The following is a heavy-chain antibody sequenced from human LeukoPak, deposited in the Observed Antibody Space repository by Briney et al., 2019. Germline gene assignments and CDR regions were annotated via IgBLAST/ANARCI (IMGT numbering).Heavy chain of an antibody. CDR2: ISSSGST. J-gene: IGHJ5*02. D-gene: IGHD4-23*01. Sequence: PSQTLSLTCTVSGDSISSGDYYWSWIRQPAGKGLEWIGRISSSGSTNYNPSLKSRVTISVDTSKNQFSLKLSSVTAADTAVYYCARAVVTSENWFDPWGQGTLVTVSS. CDR3: ARAVVTSENWFDP. V-gene: IGHV4-61*02. CDR1: GDSISSGDYY.